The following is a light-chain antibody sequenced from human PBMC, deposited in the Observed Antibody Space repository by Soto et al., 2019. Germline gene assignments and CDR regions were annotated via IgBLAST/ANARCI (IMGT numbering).Light chain of an antibody. CDR2: EVT. CDR1: SSDVGGYNY. V-gene: IGLV2-8*01. J-gene: IGLJ1*01. Sequence: QSALTQPPSAPGSPGQSVTISCTGTSSDVGGYNYVSWYQQHPGKAPKLLIYEVTKRPPGVPDRFSGSKSGNTASLTVSGLQADDEAEYSCCSNAGSHYYVFGTGTKVTVL. CDR3: CSNAGSHYYV.